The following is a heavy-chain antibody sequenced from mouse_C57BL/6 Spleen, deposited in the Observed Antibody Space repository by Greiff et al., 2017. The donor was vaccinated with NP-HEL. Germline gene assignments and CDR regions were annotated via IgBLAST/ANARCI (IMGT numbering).Heavy chain of an antibody. CDR2: IYPGDGDT. CDR1: GYAFSSYW. J-gene: IGHJ2*01. CDR3: ARGSVVAGDFDY. V-gene: IGHV1-80*01. Sequence: VKLMESGAELVKPGASVKISCKASGYAFSSYWMNWVKQRPGKGLEWIGQIYPGDGDTNYNGKFKGKATLTADKSSSTAYMQLSSLTSEDSAVYFCARGSVVAGDFDYWGQGTTLTVSS. D-gene: IGHD1-1*01.